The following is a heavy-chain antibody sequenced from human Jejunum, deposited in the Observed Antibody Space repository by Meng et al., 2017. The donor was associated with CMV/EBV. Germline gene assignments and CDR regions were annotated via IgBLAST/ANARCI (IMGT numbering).Heavy chain of an antibody. D-gene: IGHD2-2*02. Sequence: FGLNWVRQAPGKGLEWVAVVSFDGDNQYYADSVEGRFTVSRDNSKNTVFLQMNNLTPEDTALYYCARDRPRDCVMCYNSAAFDLWGQGTRVTVSS. V-gene: IGHV3-30*03. J-gene: IGHJ3*01. CDR2: VSFDGDNQ. CDR3: ARDRPRDCVMCYNSAAFDL. CDR1: FG.